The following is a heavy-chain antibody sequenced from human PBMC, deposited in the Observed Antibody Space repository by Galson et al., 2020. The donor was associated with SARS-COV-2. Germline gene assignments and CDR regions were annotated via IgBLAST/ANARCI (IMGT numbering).Heavy chain of an antibody. V-gene: IGHV1-24*01. CDR1: GYTLTELS. Sequence: ASVKVSCKVSGYTLTELSMHWVRQAPGKGLEWMGGFHPEDGETLYAQNFQDRVTKTEATYTNTAYMELSSQKPEDTAMYYCATELSGLHSFPYGAQRPGYFQHWGKGALVTGAS. CDR2: FHPEDGET. CDR3: ATELSGLHSFPYGAQRPGYFQH. J-gene: IGHJ1*01. D-gene: IGHD4-17*01.